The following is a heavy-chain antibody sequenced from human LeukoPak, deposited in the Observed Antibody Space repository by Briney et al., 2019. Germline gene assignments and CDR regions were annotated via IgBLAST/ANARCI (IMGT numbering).Heavy chain of an antibody. V-gene: IGHV1-3*01. J-gene: IGHJ5*02. D-gene: IGHD2-15*01. CDR1: GYTFTSYA. CDR2: INAGNGNT. Sequence: ASVKVSCKASGYTFTSYAMHWVRQAPGQRLEWMGWINAGNGNTKYSQKFQGRVTITRDTSASTAYMELSSLRSEDTAVYYCARAVVAATLEDYNWFDPWGQGTLATVSS. CDR3: ARAVVAATLEDYNWFDP.